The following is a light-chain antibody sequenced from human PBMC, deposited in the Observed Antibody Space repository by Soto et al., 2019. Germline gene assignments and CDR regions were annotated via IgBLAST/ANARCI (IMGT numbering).Light chain of an antibody. V-gene: IGKV3-20*01. CDR2: GAS. CDR3: QQYVNSPVT. CDR1: QRVNSSY. Sequence: EIVLTQSPDTLYLSPGEGATLSCRASQRVNSSYLAWYQQTPGQAPRLLISGASDRASGVPARVSGSGSGTDFTLTISRLEPEDFAVYYCQQYVNSPVTFGQGTKLQIK. J-gene: IGKJ2*01.